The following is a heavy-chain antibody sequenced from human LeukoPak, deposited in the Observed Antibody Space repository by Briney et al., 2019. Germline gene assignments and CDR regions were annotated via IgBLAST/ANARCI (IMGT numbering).Heavy chain of an antibody. V-gene: IGHV1-2*02. CDR3: AREGIAVAGTGEDYYGMDV. CDR2: INPNSGGT. Sequence: ASVKVSCKASGYTFTGYYMHWVRQAPGQGLEWMGWINPNSGGTNYAQKFQGRVTMTRDTSISTAYMELSRLRSDDTAVYYCAREGIAVAGTGEDYYGMDVWGQGTTVTVS. CDR1: GYTFTGYY. D-gene: IGHD6-19*01. J-gene: IGHJ6*02.